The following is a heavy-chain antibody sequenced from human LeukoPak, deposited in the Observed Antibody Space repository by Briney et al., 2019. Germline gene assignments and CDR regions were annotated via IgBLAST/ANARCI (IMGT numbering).Heavy chain of an antibody. CDR3: ARDWGSSSFDY. V-gene: IGHV3-21*01. D-gene: IGHD6-13*01. Sequence: PGGSLRLSCAASGFTFSSYAMSWVRQAPGKGLEWVSSISSSSSYIDYADSVKGRFTISRDNAKNSLYLQMNSLRAEDTAVYYCARDWGSSSFDYWGQGTLVTVSS. J-gene: IGHJ4*02. CDR2: ISSSSSYI. CDR1: GFTFSSYA.